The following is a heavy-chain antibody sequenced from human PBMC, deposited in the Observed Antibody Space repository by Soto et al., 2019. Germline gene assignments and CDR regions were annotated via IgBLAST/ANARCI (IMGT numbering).Heavy chain of an antibody. CDR3: ARGRKTKRWDFDL. J-gene: IGHJ2*01. CDR1: GGSISSGDYY. CDR2: VYYSGST. Sequence: QVQLQESGPGLVKPSQTLSLTCTVSGGSISSGDYYWSWIRQPPGKGLEWIGYVYYSGSTYYNPSLKSRVTISVDTSKNQFSLKLSSVTAADTAVYYCARGRKTKRWDFDLWGRGTLVTVSS. V-gene: IGHV4-30-4*01.